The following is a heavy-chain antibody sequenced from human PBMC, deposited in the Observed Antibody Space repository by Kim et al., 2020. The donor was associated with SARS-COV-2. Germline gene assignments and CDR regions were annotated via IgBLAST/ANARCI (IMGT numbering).Heavy chain of an antibody. CDR2: IYPGDSDT. CDR1: GYSFTSYW. J-gene: IGHJ5*02. CDR3: ARRGTYCSSTSCYFWFDP. Sequence: GESLKISCKGSGYSFTSYWIGWVRQMPGKGLEWMGIIYPGDSDTRYSPSFQGQVTISADKSISTAYLQWSSLKASDTAMYYCARRGTYCSSTSCYFWFDPWGQGTLVTVSS. V-gene: IGHV5-51*01. D-gene: IGHD2-2*01.